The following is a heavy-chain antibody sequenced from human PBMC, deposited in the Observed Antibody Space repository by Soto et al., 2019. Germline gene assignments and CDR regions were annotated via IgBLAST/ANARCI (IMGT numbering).Heavy chain of an antibody. CDR1: GFTFSSYA. D-gene: IGHD3-22*01. CDR2: ISGSGGST. Sequence: GGSLRLSCAASGFTFSSYAMSWVRQAPGKGLEWVSAISGSGGSTYYADSVKGRFTISRDNSKNTLYLQMNSLRAEDTAVYYCATDRYYYDSRGYYEQAWPLDPWGQGTLVTVSS. J-gene: IGHJ5*02. CDR3: ATDRYYYDSRGYYEQAWPLDP. V-gene: IGHV3-23*01.